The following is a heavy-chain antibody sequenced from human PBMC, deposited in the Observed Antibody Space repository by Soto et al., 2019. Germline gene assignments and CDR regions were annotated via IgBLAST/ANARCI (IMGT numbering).Heavy chain of an antibody. J-gene: IGHJ4*02. Sequence: EVQLLETGGGLVQPGGSLRLSCAASGFTFSSYAMSWVRQAPGKGLEWVSATSGSGGSTYYADSVKGRFTISRDNSKNTLYLQMNSLRAEDTAVYYCARRSSGWYFDYWGQGTLVTVSS. CDR3: ARRSSGWYFDY. CDR2: TSGSGGST. V-gene: IGHV3-23*01. CDR1: GFTFSSYA. D-gene: IGHD6-19*01.